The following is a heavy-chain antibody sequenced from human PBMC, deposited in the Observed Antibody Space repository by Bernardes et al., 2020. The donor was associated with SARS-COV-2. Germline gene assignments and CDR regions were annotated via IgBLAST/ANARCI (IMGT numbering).Heavy chain of an antibody. CDR3: ARVASASCYD. V-gene: IGHV3-48*02. Sequence: GGSLKLSCAASGFTFSSYSMNWVRQAPGKGLEWVSYIGTRSTTVYYADSVKGRFTISRDNAKNSLFLQMNSLRDDDTAVYYCARVASASCYDWGQGTLVTVSS. J-gene: IGHJ4*02. CDR2: IGTRSTTV. CDR1: GFTFSSYS. D-gene: IGHD2-2*01.